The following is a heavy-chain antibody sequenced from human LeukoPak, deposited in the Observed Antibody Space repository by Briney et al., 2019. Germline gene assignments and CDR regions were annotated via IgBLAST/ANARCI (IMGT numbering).Heavy chain of an antibody. Sequence: SETLSLTCTVSGGSISSGDYYWSWIRQPPGKGLEWIGYTYYSGSTYYNPSLKSRATISVDTSKNQFSLKLSSVTAADTAMYYCARGGIAAASNWGQGTLVTVSS. D-gene: IGHD6-13*01. V-gene: IGHV4-30-4*01. J-gene: IGHJ4*02. CDR1: GGSISSGDYY. CDR2: TYYSGST. CDR3: ARGGIAAASN.